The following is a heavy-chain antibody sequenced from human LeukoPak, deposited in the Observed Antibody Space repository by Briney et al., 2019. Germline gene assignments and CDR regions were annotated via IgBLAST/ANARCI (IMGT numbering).Heavy chain of an antibody. CDR2: MHSDGRT. D-gene: IGHD3-22*01. V-gene: IGHV3-53*01. Sequence: GESLRLSCAASGFSVSNNYMNWVRQASGKGLEWVSVMHSDGRTFYADSVKGRFTISRDKSKNMFYLQMDSLRAEDTAVYYCARDPDDRSGLDAFETWGQGTKVTVS. CDR3: ARDPDDRSGLDAFET. CDR1: GFSVSNNY. J-gene: IGHJ3*02.